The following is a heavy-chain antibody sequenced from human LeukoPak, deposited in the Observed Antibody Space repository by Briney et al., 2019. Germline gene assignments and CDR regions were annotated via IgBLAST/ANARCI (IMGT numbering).Heavy chain of an antibody. D-gene: IGHD1-26*01. V-gene: IGHV3-33*01. CDR2: IWNDGSNK. CDR3: ARGQIVGVQGDF. Sequence: GGSLRLSCAASGFTFNYYGMHWVRQAPGQGLEWVAAIWNDGSNKDYVDSVKGRFTISRDNSKNTLYLQMNSLRAEDTAVYYCARGQIVGVQGDFWGQGTLVTVSS. CDR1: GFTFNYYG. J-gene: IGHJ4*02.